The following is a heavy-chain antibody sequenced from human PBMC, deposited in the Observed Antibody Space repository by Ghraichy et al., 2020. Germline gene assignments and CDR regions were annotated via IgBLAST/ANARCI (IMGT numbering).Heavy chain of an antibody. D-gene: IGHD3-10*01. CDR1: GFTFSDYY. V-gene: IGHV3-11*01. Sequence: LSLTCAASGFTFSDYYMNWIRQAPGKGLEWVSYISNSGSPTYYADSVKGRFTISRDNAKNSLYLQMNSLRVEDTAVYYCARGALSTGVDNWGQGTLVTVSS. CDR3: ARGALSTGVDN. CDR2: ISNSGSPT. J-gene: IGHJ4*02.